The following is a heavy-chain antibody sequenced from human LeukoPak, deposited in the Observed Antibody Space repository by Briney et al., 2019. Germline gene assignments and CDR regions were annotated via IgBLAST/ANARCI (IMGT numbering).Heavy chain of an antibody. D-gene: IGHD2-2*01. J-gene: IGHJ6*03. Sequence: SVKVSCKASGGTFSSYAISWVRQAPGQGLEWMGGIIPIFGTANYAQKFQDRVTITADESTSTAYMELSSLRSEDTAVYYCARAEYQLPNYYYYYMDVWGKGTTVTVSS. CDR1: GGTFSSYA. V-gene: IGHV1-69*01. CDR2: IIPIFGTA. CDR3: ARAEYQLPNYYYYYMDV.